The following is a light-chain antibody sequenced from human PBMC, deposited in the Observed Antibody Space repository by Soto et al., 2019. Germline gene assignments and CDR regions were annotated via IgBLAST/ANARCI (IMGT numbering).Light chain of an antibody. V-gene: IGKV3-20*01. CDR2: GSS. CDR3: QQYVISVT. CDR1: QSISGNY. J-gene: IGKJ5*01. Sequence: EIVLTQSPGTLSLSPGERATLSCRASQSISGNYLAWYQQKPGQAPRLLIYGSSNRATGIPERFSGSGSGTDFTLTISRLEPQDSAMYYCQQYVISVTFGQGTRLEIK.